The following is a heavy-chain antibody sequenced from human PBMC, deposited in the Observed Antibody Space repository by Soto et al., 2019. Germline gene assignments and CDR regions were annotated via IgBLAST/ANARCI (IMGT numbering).Heavy chain of an antibody. D-gene: IGHD6-6*01. CDR3: AREFSSSSPYYYYGMDV. V-gene: IGHV4-31*03. CDR2: IYYSGST. J-gene: IGHJ6*02. CDR1: GGSISSGGYY. Sequence: PSETLSLTCTVSGGSISSGGYYWSWIRQHPGKGLEWIGYIYYSGSTYYNPSLKSRVTISVDTSKSQFSLKLSSVTAADTAVYYCAREFSSSSPYYYYGMDVWGQGTTVTVSS.